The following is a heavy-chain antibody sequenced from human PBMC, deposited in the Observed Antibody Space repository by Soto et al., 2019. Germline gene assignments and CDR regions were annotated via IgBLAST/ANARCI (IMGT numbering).Heavy chain of an antibody. V-gene: IGHV1-18*01. CDR1: GYTFTSYG. CDR3: ARVEMFQWFGELVNWFAP. J-gene: IGHJ5*02. CDR2: ISAYNGNT. Sequence: ASVKVSCKASGYTFTSYGISWVRQAPGQGLEWMGWISAYNGNTNYAQKLQGRVTMTTDTSTSTAYMELRSLRSADTAVYYCARVEMFQWFGELVNWFAPWGQGTLVTVSS. D-gene: IGHD3-10*01.